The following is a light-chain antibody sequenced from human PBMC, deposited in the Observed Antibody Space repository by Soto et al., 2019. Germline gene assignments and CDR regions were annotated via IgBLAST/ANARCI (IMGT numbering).Light chain of an antibody. CDR3: QHYYNYPWT. Sequence: AVLLTQSPSSFSASTGDRATITCWASQDIHNYLAWYQQVPGKAPKLLLYAASILQTGVPSRFSGSGSGTDFTLTIDGLQSEDFATYFCQHYYNYPWTFGQGTTVE. CDR1: QDIHNY. V-gene: IGKV1-8*01. J-gene: IGKJ1*01. CDR2: AAS.